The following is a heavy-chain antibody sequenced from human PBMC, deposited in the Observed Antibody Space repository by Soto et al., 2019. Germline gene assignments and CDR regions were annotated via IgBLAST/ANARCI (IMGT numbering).Heavy chain of an antibody. Sequence: GGSLRLSCAASGFTFSSYAMSWVRQAPGKGLEWVSAISGSGGSTYYADSVKGRFTISRDNSKNTLYLQMNSLRAEDTAVYYCAKVFHDYYDSSGYYLLFDYWGQGTLVTVSS. CDR1: GFTFSSYA. V-gene: IGHV3-23*01. J-gene: IGHJ4*02. CDR3: AKVFHDYYDSSGYYLLFDY. CDR2: ISGSGGST. D-gene: IGHD3-22*01.